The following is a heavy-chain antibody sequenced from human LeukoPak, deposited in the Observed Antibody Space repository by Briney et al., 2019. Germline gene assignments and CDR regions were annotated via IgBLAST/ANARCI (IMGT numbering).Heavy chain of an antibody. Sequence: GGSLRLSCAASGFTFSSYWMHWVRQPPGKGLVWVSRINSDGSSTSYADSVKGRFTISRDNAKNTLYLQMNSLRAEDTAVYYRASNDFWSGYYEIWGQGTLVTVSS. CDR1: GFTFSSYW. CDR2: INSDGSST. J-gene: IGHJ4*02. V-gene: IGHV3-74*01. CDR3: ASNDFWSGYYEI. D-gene: IGHD3-3*01.